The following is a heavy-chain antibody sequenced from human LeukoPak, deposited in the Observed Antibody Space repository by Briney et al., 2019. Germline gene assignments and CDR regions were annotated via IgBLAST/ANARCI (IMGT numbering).Heavy chain of an antibody. CDR3: AREDSSGYDY. D-gene: IGHD3-22*01. Sequence: ASVKVSCKASGYTFIGYYMHWVRQAPGQGLGWMGWINPNSGGTNYAQNFQGRVTMTRDTSISTAYMEVSRLRSDDTAVYYCAREDSSGYDYWGQGTLVTVSS. V-gene: IGHV1-2*02. CDR1: GYTFIGYY. J-gene: IGHJ4*02. CDR2: INPNSGGT.